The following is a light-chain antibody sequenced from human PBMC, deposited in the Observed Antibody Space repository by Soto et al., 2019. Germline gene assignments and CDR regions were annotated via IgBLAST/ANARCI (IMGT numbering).Light chain of an antibody. Sequence: EIVMTQSPATLSVSPGERATLSCRASQSVSSNLAWYQQKPGQAPRLLIYGASTRATGIPARFSGSGSGTDFTLTISSLQSEDFAVYYCQHYKSYSRTFGQGTNVEIK. V-gene: IGKV3-15*01. CDR2: GAS. J-gene: IGKJ1*01. CDR3: QHYKSYSRT. CDR1: QSVSSN.